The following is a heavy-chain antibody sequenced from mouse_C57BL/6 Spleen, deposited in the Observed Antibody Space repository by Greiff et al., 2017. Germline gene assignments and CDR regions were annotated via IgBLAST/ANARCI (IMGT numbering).Heavy chain of an antibody. D-gene: IGHD1-1*01. CDR2: IHPSDSDT. CDR3: AIPLMTTVVAPPGTDDAMDD. J-gene: IGHJ4*01. CDR1: GYTFTSYW. Sequence: VQLQQPGAELVKPGASVKVSCKASGYTFTSYWMHWVKQRPGQGLEWIGRIHPSDSDTNYNQKFKGKATLTVDKSSSTAYMQLSSLTSEDSAVYYCAIPLMTTVVAPPGTDDAMDDWGQGTSVTVSS. V-gene: IGHV1-74*01.